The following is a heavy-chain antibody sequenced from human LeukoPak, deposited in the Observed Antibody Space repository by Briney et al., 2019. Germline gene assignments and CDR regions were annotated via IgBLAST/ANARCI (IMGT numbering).Heavy chain of an antibody. Sequence: PPETLSLTCTVSGGSISSYFWSWIRQPAGKGLEWIGRIYTSGSTDYNPSLKSRVTMSVDTSKNQFSLKLNSVTAADTAVYYCARGPRNSDWYSIDYWGQGTLATVSS. V-gene: IGHV4-4*07. D-gene: IGHD6-19*01. CDR1: GGSISSYF. CDR2: IYTSGST. CDR3: ARGPRNSDWYSIDY. J-gene: IGHJ4*02.